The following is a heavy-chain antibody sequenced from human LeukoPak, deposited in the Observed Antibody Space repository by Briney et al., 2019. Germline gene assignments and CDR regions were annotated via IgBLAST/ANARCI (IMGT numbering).Heavy chain of an antibody. Sequence: GGSLRLSCAASGFTFSSYGMHWVRQAPGKGLEWVAFIRYDGSNKYYADSVKGRFTISRDNAKNSLYLQMNSLRAEGTALYYCAKDYGSGSYQGYFDYWGQGTLVTVSS. J-gene: IGHJ4*02. CDR2: IRYDGSNK. D-gene: IGHD3-10*01. CDR1: GFTFSSYG. V-gene: IGHV3-30*02. CDR3: AKDYGSGSYQGYFDY.